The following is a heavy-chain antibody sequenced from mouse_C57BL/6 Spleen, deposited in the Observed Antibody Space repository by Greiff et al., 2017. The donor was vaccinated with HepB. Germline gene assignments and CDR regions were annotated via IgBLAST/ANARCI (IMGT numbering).Heavy chain of an antibody. J-gene: IGHJ4*01. CDR1: GYTFTSYW. D-gene: IGHD2-5*01. CDR2: IHPNSGST. V-gene: IGHV1-64*01. CDR3: ARSNYEGGYAMDY. Sequence: VQLQQPGAELVKPGASVKLSCKASGYTFTSYWMHWVKQRPGQGLEWIGMIHPNSGSTNYNEKFKSKPTLTVDKSSSTAYMQLSSLTSEDSAVYYCARSNYEGGYAMDYWGQGTSVTVSS.